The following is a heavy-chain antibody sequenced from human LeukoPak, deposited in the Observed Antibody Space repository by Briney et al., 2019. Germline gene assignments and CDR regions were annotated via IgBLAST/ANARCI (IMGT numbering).Heavy chain of an antibody. D-gene: IGHD2-2*01. CDR1: GGSFSDYY. V-gene: IGHV4-34*12. Sequence: SETLSLTCAVYGGSFSDYYWNWIRQPPGKGLEWIGEIIHSGSTNYNPSLKSRVTISVDTSKNQFSLNLSSVTAADTAVYYCARHEYGSSTTCYDYWSQGTLVTVSS. J-gene: IGHJ4*02. CDR3: ARHEYGSSTTCYDY. CDR2: IIHSGST.